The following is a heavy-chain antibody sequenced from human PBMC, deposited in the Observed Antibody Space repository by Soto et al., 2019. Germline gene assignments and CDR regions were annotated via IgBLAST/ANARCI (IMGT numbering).Heavy chain of an antibody. CDR1: GGTITSGRSS. V-gene: IGHV4-30-2*05. D-gene: IGHD5-18*01. Sequence: PSETLSLTCSVSGGTITSGRSSCNWIRQSPGKGLEWIGYIYHSGSTYYNPSLKSRVTISVDRSKNQFSLKLSSVTAADTAGYYCARDVPRGYSYGYWDYWGQGTLVTVSS. CDR2: IYHSGST. J-gene: IGHJ4*02. CDR3: ARDVPRGYSYGYWDY.